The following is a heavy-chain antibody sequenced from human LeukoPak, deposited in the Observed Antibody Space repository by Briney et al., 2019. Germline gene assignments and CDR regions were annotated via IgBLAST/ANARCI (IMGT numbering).Heavy chain of an antibody. CDR3: ARGFFGAGSRVDY. V-gene: IGHV3-21*01. Sequence: GGSLRLSCAASGFTFSSYSMNWVRQAPGKGLEWVSSISSSSSYIYYADSVKGRFTISRDNAKNSLYLQMNSLRAEDTAVYYCARGFFGAGSRVDYWGQGTLVTVSS. CDR1: GFTFSSYS. D-gene: IGHD3-10*01. J-gene: IGHJ4*02. CDR2: ISSSSSYI.